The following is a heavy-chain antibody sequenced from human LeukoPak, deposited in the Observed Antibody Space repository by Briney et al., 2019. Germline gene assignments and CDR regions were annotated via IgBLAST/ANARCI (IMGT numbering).Heavy chain of an antibody. V-gene: IGHV3-21*01. CDR1: GFTFSSYS. D-gene: IGHD6-13*01. J-gene: IGHJ2*01. Sequence: GGSLRLSCAASGFTFSSYSMNWVRKAPGKGLEWVSSISSSSSYIYYADSVKGRFTISRDNAKNSLYLRMNSLRAEDTAVYYCARDVAGIAAAGAPPPEDWYFDLWGRGTLVTVSS. CDR2: ISSSSSYI. CDR3: ARDVAGIAAAGAPPPEDWYFDL.